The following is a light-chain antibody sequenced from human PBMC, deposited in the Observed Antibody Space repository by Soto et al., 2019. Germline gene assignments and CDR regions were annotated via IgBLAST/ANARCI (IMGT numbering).Light chain of an antibody. V-gene: IGKV3-20*01. CDR1: QSVNSNY. CDR2: GAS. Sequence: EIVLTQSPGTLSVSPGERVTLSCRASQSVNSNYLAWYQQRPGQATRLLIFGASYRATGIPDRFSGSGSGTDFTLTISRLEPEVFAVYSCQQYSSSPPEFTFGPGTKVDSK. CDR3: QQYSSSPPEFT. J-gene: IGKJ3*01.